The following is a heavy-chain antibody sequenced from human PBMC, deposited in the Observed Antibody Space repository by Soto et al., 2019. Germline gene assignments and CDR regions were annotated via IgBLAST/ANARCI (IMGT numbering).Heavy chain of an antibody. CDR3: AAPGTQKAVAGIMGAFDI. J-gene: IGHJ3*02. CDR1: GGTFSSYA. D-gene: IGHD6-19*01. CDR2: IIPIFGTA. V-gene: IGHV1-69*13. Sequence: SVKVSCKASGGTFSSYAISWVRQAPGQGLEWMGGIIPIFGTANYAQKFQGRVTITADESTSTAYMELSSLRSEDTAVYYCAAPGTQKAVAGIMGAFDIWGQGTMVTVSS.